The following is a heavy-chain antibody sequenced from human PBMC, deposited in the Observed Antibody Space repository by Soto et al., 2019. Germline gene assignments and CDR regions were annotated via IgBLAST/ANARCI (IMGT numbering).Heavy chain of an antibody. D-gene: IGHD6-6*01. CDR1: GGSFNSYA. J-gene: IGHJ6*02. V-gene: IGHV1-69*01. CDR3: AGGDHSTSLGGMDV. Sequence: QLQMVQSGAELKKPGSSVKVSCKTSGGSFNSYAINWVRQAPGQGLEWLGGTIPFNLTPNYAQQFRGRVTITAGEPTSTGYLELSSLRSDDTAVYYCAGGDHSTSLGGMDVWGQGTKVIVSS. CDR2: TIPFNLTP.